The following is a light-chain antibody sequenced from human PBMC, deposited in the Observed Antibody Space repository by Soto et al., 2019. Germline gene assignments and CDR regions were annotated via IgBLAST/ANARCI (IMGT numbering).Light chain of an antibody. CDR2: EFS. CDR1: SSDVGGYNY. CDR3: SSYTSSSTLWL. J-gene: IGLJ3*02. Sequence: QSVLTQPASVSGSPGQSITISCTGTSSDVGGYNYVSWYQQHPDKAPKLMIYEFSNRPSGVSNRFSASKSGNTASLTISGLQAEDEADYYCSSYTSSSTLWLFGGGTKLTVL. V-gene: IGLV2-14*01.